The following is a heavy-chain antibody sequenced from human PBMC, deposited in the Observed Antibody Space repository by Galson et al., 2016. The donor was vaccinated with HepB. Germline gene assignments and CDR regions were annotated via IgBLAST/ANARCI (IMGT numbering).Heavy chain of an antibody. CDR1: GDSVSSKSAA. V-gene: IGHV6-1*01. Sequence: CAISGDSVSSKSAAWNWIGHSPSRGLEWLGRTYHTSNWYSDYAVSVKSRITINPDTSKNQFSLQLNPVTPEDTAVYYCARGHLVVPFSFYFDYWGQGSLVTVSS. D-gene: IGHD2-15*01. CDR2: TYHTSNWYS. J-gene: IGHJ4*02. CDR3: ARGHLVVPFSFYFDY.